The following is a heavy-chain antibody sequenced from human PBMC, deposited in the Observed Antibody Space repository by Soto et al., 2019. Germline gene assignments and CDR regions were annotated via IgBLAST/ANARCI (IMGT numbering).Heavy chain of an antibody. J-gene: IGHJ1*01. CDR2: IYLSGST. D-gene: IGHD5-12*01. Sequence: QVQLQQWGAGLLKPSETLSLTCAIYGGSFSGDYWSWIRQPPGKGLEWIGEIYLSGSTTSNPSLKSRVTISVDTSKNQFSLRLTSVTAADTAVYHCARGDIGPRLQHWGQGTLVTVSS. CDR3: ARGDIGPRLQH. CDR1: GGSFSGDY. V-gene: IGHV4-34*02.